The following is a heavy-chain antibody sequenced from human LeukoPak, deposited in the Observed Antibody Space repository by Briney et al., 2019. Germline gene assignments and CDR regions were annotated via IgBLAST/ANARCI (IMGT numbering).Heavy chain of an antibody. Sequence: LAGGSLRLSCAASGFTVSSNYMSWVRQAPGKGLEWVSVIYSGGSTYYADSVKGRFTISRDNSKNTLYLQMNSLRAEDTAVYYCASCSTSCPERDYYYYGMDVWGQGTTVTVSS. CDR3: ASCSTSCPERDYYYYGMDV. CDR2: IYSGGST. J-gene: IGHJ6*02. V-gene: IGHV3-53*01. CDR1: GFTVSSNY. D-gene: IGHD2-2*01.